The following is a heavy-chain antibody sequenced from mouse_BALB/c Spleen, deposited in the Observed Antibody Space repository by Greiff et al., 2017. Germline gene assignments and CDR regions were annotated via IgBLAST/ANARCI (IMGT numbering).Heavy chain of an antibody. V-gene: IGHV5-12-2*01. CDR3: ARDYDGGVYAMDY. CDR1: GFTFSSYT. CDR2: ISNGGGST. J-gene: IGHJ4*01. D-gene: IGHD2-4*01. Sequence: EVQLVESGGGLVQPGGSLKLSCAASGFTFSSYTMSWVRQTPEKRLEWVAYISNGGGSTYYPDTVKGRFTISRDNAKNTLYLQMSSLKSEDTAMYYCARDYDGGVYAMDYWGQGTSVTVSS.